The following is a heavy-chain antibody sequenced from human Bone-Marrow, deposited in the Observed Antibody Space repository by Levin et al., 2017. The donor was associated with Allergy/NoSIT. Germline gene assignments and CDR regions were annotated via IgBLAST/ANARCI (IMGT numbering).Heavy chain of an antibody. D-gene: IGHD4-17*01. CDR3: ARDSQPDYGDYFFDY. CDR2: IFHTGST. V-gene: IGHV4-30-2*01. CDR1: GGSISTGGYS. J-gene: IGHJ4*02. Sequence: SETLSLTCAVSGGSISTGGYSWSWIRQPPGKGLELIGYIFHTGSTFYNPSLKSRVSMSVDKSKNQISLKLTSVTAADTAVYYCARDSQPDYGDYFFDYWGQGTLVTVSS.